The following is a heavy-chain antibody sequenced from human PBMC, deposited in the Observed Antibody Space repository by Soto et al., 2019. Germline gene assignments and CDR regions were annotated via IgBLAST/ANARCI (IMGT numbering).Heavy chain of an antibody. CDR3: ARRGWGITMVREGFDP. Sequence: SETLSLTCTVSGGSISSGDYYWSWIRQPPGKGLEWIGYIYYSGSTYYNPSLKSRVTISVDTSKNQFSLKLSSVTAADTAVYYCARRGWGITMVREGFDPWGQGTLVTVSS. CDR1: GGSISSGDYY. D-gene: IGHD3-10*01. J-gene: IGHJ5*02. V-gene: IGHV4-30-4*01. CDR2: IYYSGST.